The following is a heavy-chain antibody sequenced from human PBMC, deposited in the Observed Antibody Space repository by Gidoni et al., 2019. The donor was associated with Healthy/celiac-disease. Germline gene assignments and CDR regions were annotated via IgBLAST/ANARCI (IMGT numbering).Heavy chain of an antibody. J-gene: IGHJ4*02. CDR2: INHSGST. D-gene: IGHD5-12*01. V-gene: IGHV4-34*01. Sequence: QVQLQQWGAGLLKPSETLSLTCAVYGGSFSGYYWSWIRQPPGKGLEWIGEINHSGSTNYNPSLKSRVTISVDTSKNQFSLKLSSVTAADTAVYYCARGHRLRGYSLSYWGQGTLVTVSS. CDR1: GGSFSGYY. CDR3: ARGHRLRGYSLSY.